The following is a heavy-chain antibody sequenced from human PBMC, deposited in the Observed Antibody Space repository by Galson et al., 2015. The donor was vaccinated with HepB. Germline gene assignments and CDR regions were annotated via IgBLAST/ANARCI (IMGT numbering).Heavy chain of an antibody. CDR2: IKSKTDGGTT. D-gene: IGHD3-22*01. Sequence: SLRLSCAASGFTFSNAWMNWVRQAPGKGLEWVGRIKSKTDGGTTDYAAPVKGRFTISRDDSKNTLYLQMNSLKTEDTAVYYCTTHPMEYYYDRGADWFDPWGQGTLVTVSS. V-gene: IGHV3-15*07. J-gene: IGHJ5*02. CDR3: TTHPMEYYYDRGADWFDP. CDR1: GFTFSNAW.